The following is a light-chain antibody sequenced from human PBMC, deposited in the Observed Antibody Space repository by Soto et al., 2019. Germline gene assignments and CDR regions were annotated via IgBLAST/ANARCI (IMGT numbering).Light chain of an antibody. CDR3: MVWHSSAWV. V-gene: IGLV5-45*01. CDR1: SGFNVATYR. CDR2: YKSDSDK. Sequence: QLVLTQPASLSASPGASASLTCTLRSGFNVATYRIYWYQQKPGSPPLYLLRYKSDSDKQQGSGVPSRFSGSKDASANAGXXXXXXXXXXXEADYYCMVWHSSAWVFGGGTKLTVL. J-gene: IGLJ3*02.